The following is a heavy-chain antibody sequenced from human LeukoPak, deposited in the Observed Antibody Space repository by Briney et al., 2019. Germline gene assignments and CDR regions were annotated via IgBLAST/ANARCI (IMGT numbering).Heavy chain of an antibody. CDR3: ARKMSGYFDWLLSGMDV. CDR2: IYYSGSA. D-gene: IGHD3-9*01. J-gene: IGHJ6*02. CDR1: GGSINSRSYY. Sequence: KTSETLSLTCTVSGGSINSRSYYWGWIRQPPGKGLEWIGSIYYSGSAYSDPSLRSRVTISVDTSKNQFSLRLSSVTAADTAVYYCARKMSGYFDWLLSGMDVWGQGTTVTVSS. V-gene: IGHV4-39*01.